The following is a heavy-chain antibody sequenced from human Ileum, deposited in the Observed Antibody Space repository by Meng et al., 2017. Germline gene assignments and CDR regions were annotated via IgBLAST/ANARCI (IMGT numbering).Heavy chain of an antibody. J-gene: IGHJ4*02. CDR3: VRNEGYSLGD. Sequence: GPLQESRPGLVKPSGTLALTCAVSGDSISRRGCWSWVRQPPGKGLEWIGEISQESGRTNYNPSLKSRVTISLDKSKNQFSLNLNSVTAADTAVYYCVRNEGYSLGDWGQGTLVTVSS. CDR1: GDSISRRGC. D-gene: IGHD2-21*01. V-gene: IGHV4-4*02. CDR2: ISQESGRT.